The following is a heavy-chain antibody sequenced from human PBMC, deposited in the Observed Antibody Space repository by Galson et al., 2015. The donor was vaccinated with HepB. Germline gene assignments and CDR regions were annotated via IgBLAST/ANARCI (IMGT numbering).Heavy chain of an antibody. D-gene: IGHD4-11*01. CDR3: ARDYYDYSNYGGYYYYYMDV. CDR2: IYSGGST. CDR1: GFTVSSNY. Sequence: SLRLSCAASGFTVSSNYMSWVRQAPGKGLEWVSVIYSGGSTYYADSVKGRFTISRDNSKNTLYLQMNSLRAEDTAVYYCARDYYDYSNYGGYYYYYMDVWGKGTTVTVSS. V-gene: IGHV3-53*01. J-gene: IGHJ6*03.